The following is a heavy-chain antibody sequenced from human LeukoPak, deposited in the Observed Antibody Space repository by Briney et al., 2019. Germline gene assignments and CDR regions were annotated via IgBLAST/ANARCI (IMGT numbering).Heavy chain of an antibody. CDR3: ARDRWNYGGVFDY. J-gene: IGHJ4*02. Sequence: SETLSLTCAVYGGSFSGYYWSWIRQPPGKGLEWIGEINHSGSTNYNPSLKSRVTISVDTSKNQFSLKLSSVTAADTAVYYCARDRWNYGGVFDYWGQGALVTVSS. D-gene: IGHD1-7*01. CDR2: INHSGST. V-gene: IGHV4-34*01. CDR1: GGSFSGYY.